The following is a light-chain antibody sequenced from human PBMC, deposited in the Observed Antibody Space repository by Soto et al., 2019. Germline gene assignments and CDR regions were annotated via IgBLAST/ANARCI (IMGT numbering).Light chain of an antibody. V-gene: IGKV1-39*01. CDR1: QSISSY. Sequence: DIQMTQSPSSLSASVGDRVTITCRASQSISSYLNWYQQEPGKAPKLLIYAASSLQSGVPSRFSGSGSGTDFTLTISSLQPEDFATYYCQQFGTSPLYTFGQGTKVDIK. J-gene: IGKJ2*01. CDR2: AAS. CDR3: QQFGTSPLYT.